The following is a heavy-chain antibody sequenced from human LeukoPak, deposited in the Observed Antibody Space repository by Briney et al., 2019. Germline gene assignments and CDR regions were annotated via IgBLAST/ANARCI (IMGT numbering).Heavy chain of an antibody. D-gene: IGHD2-8*01. V-gene: IGHV3-23*01. CDR1: GFTFSIYA. CDR3: AQVPLIPMLDPYYFDY. CDR2: ISGSGGST. Sequence: GGSLRLSCAASGFTFSIYAMSWVRQAPGKGLEWVSAISGSGGSTYYADSVKGRFTISRDNSKNTLYLQMNSLRADDTAVYYCAQVPLIPMLDPYYFDYWGQGPLVPVSS. J-gene: IGHJ4*02.